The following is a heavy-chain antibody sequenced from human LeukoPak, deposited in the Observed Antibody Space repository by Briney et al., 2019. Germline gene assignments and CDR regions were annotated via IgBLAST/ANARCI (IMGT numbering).Heavy chain of an antibody. Sequence: GGSLRLSCAASGFTFSNAWMSWVRQAPGKGLEWVSAISGSGGSTYYADSVKGRFTISRDNSKNTLYLQMNSLRAEDTAVYYCAKAGIAAAGFDYWGQGTLVTVSS. V-gene: IGHV3-23*01. J-gene: IGHJ4*02. CDR3: AKAGIAAAGFDY. D-gene: IGHD6-13*01. CDR2: ISGSGGST. CDR1: GFTFSNAW.